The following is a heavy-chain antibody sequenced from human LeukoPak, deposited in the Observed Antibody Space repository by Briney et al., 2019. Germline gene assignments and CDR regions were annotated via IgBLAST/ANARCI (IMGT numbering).Heavy chain of an antibody. CDR3: AGARHGDYRWDY. D-gene: IGHD4-17*01. J-gene: IGHJ4*02. CDR1: GYSFTDYW. CDR2: IHSADSHT. Sequence: GESLKISCKDSGYSFTDYWIGWVRQMPGKGLEWMGIIHSADSHTKHSPSFQGQVTISADKSISTAYLQWSGLKASDTAMYYCAGARHGDYRWDYWGQGTLVTVSS. V-gene: IGHV5-51*01.